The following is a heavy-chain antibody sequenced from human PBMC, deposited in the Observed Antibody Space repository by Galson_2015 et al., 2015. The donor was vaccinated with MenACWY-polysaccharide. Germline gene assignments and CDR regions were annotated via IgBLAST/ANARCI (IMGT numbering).Heavy chain of an antibody. V-gene: IGHV3-48*01. J-gene: IGHJ4*02. CDR1: EFTFSGYS. Sequence: SLRLSCAASEFTFSGYSMNWVRQAPGKGLEWVSYISSSTRTIYHADSVKGRFTISRDNAKSSLYLQMNSLRAEDTAVYYCARDRDWAFDYWGQGSLVTVSS. CDR3: ARDRDWAFDY. CDR2: ISSSTRTI. D-gene: IGHD2-21*02.